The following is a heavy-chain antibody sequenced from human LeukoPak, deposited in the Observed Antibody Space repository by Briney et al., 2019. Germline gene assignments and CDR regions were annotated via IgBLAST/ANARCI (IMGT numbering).Heavy chain of an antibody. CDR3: ARAIAYCGGDCYGRVGTFDY. J-gene: IGHJ4*02. D-gene: IGHD2-21*01. CDR2: IIPILGIA. Sequence: VASVKVSCKASGGTFSSYTISWVRQAPGQGLEWMGRIIPILGIANYAQKFQGRVTITADKSTSTAYMELSSLRSEDTAVYYCARAIAYCGGDCYGRVGTFDYWGQGTLVTVSP. V-gene: IGHV1-69*02. CDR1: GGTFSSYT.